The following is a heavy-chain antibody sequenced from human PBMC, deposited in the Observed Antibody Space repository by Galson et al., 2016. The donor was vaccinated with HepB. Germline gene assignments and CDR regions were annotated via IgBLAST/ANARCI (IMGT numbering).Heavy chain of an antibody. V-gene: IGHV3-48*02. J-gene: IGHJ6*02. CDR1: GFTFSTYS. Sequence: SLRLSCAASGFTFSTYSMTWVRQAPGKGLEWISYISSSSSDSFYADSVKGRFTISRENAKNSLYLKMSSLTDDDTAVYYCARGEIGTLPYYYFGMDVWGQGTTVTVSS. CDR3: ARGEIGTLPYYYFGMDV. CDR2: ISSSSSDS. D-gene: IGHD1-1*01.